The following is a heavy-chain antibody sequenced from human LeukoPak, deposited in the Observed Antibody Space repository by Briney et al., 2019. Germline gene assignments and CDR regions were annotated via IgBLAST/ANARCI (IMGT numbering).Heavy chain of an antibody. J-gene: IGHJ3*02. CDR3: GGYCNGGNCLDAFDI. CDR1: GYSISSGYY. D-gene: IGHD2-15*01. V-gene: IGHV4-38-2*01. Sequence: SETLSLTCAVSGYSISSGYYWGWIRQPPGKGLEWIGSIYHSGSTYYNPSLKSRVTISVDSSKNQFSLKVNSVTAADTALYYCGGYCNGGNCLDAFDIWGQGTMVTVSS. CDR2: IYHSGST.